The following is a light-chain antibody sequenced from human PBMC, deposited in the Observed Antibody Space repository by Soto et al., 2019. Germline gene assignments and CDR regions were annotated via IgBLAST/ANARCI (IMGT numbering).Light chain of an antibody. J-gene: IGKJ1*01. Sequence: EIVLTQSPGTLSLSPGERATLSCRASQSVRSSYLAWYQHKPGQAPRLLIYRASNRAAGIPYRFSGSGSGTDFTRTISRLEPEDFAVYYCQQSGTFGQGTKVEI. CDR3: QQSGT. CDR2: RAS. CDR1: QSVRSSY. V-gene: IGKV3-20*01.